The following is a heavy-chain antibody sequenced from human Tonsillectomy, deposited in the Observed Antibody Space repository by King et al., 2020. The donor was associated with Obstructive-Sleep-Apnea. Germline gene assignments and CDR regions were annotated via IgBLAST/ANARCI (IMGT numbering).Heavy chain of an antibody. D-gene: IGHD3-9*01. V-gene: IGHV3-30-3*01. CDR3: AREGKDDILTGYFPFDY. CDR2: ISYDGSNK. J-gene: IGHJ4*02. CDR1: GFTFSNFA. Sequence: HVQLVESGGGVVQPGRSLRLSCAASGFTFSNFAMHWVRQAPDKGLEWVALISYDGSNKFYADSVKGRFTFSRDNSKNTLYLQMNSLKAEDTAVYYCAREGKDDILTGYFPFDYWGQGTLVTVSS.